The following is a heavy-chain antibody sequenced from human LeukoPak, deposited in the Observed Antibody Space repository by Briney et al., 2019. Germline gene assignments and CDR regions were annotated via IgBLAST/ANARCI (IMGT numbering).Heavy chain of an antibody. CDR2: ISWDGGST. D-gene: IGHD2-2*01. CDR3: VKDFRGGLPAAMPDAFDI. Sequence: PGGSLRLSCAASGFTFSSYSMNWVRQAPGKGLEWVSLISWDGGSTYYADSVKGRFIISRDNSKNFLYLQMNSLRAEDTALYYCVKDFRGGLPAAMPDAFDIWGQGTMVTVSS. J-gene: IGHJ3*02. CDR1: GFTFSSYS. V-gene: IGHV3-43D*04.